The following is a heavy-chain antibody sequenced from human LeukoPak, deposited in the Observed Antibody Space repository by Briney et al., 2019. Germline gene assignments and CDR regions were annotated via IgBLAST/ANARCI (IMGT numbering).Heavy chain of an antibody. V-gene: IGHV1-2*02. D-gene: IGHD3-10*01. Sequence: GASVKVSCKASGYTFTCYYMHWVRQAPGQGLEWMGWINPNSGGTNYAQKFQGRVTITRDTSASTAYMELSSLRSEDTAVYYCARSDEISGGWRPYYYYGMDVWGQGTTVTVSS. CDR3: ARSDEISGGWRPYYYYGMDV. J-gene: IGHJ6*02. CDR1: GYTFTCYY. CDR2: INPNSGGT.